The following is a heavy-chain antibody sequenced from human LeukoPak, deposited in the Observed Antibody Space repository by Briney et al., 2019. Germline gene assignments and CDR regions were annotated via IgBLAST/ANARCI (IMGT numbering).Heavy chain of an antibody. V-gene: IGHV3-21*01. Sequence: PGGSLRLSCAASGFTFSSYSMNWVRQAPGKGLEWVSSISSSSYIYYADSVKGRFTISRDNAKNSLYLQMNSLRAEDTAVYYCARGKQLWPQEFDYWGQGALVTVSS. J-gene: IGHJ4*02. CDR1: GFTFSSYS. D-gene: IGHD5-18*01. CDR2: ISSSSYI. CDR3: ARGKQLWPQEFDY.